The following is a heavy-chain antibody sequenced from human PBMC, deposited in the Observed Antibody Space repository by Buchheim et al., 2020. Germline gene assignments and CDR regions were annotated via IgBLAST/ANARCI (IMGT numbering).Heavy chain of an antibody. Sequence: EVQLLESGGGLVQPGGSLRLSCAASGFTFSSYAMSWVRQAPGKGLEWVSAISGSGGSTYYADSVKGRFTISRDNSKTTLYLQMNSLGVEDTAVYYCANHCGSVSYEFLSCFDDWGQGTL. CDR2: ISGSGGST. D-gene: IGHD3-10*01. J-gene: IGHJ4*02. CDR1: GFTFSSYA. V-gene: IGHV3-23*01. CDR3: ANHCGSVSYEFLSCFDD.